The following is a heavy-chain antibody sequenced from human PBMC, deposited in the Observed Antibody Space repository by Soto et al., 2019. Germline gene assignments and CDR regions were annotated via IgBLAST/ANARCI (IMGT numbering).Heavy chain of an antibody. CDR3: ARGSRSRGVATFDY. Sequence: SETLSLTCTVSGGSISSGDYYWSWIRQPPGKGLEWIGYIYYSGSTYYNPSLKSRVTISVDTSKNQFSLKLSSVTAADTAVYYCARGSRSRGVATFDYWGQGTLVTVSS. D-gene: IGHD5-12*01. CDR1: GGSISSGDYY. V-gene: IGHV4-30-4*01. J-gene: IGHJ4*02. CDR2: IYYSGST.